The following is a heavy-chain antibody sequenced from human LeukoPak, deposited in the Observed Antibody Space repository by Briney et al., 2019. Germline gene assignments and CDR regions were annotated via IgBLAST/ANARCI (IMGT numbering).Heavy chain of an antibody. J-gene: IGHJ4*02. Sequence: ASVKVSCKASGYTFTGYYMHWVRQAPGQGLEWMGWINPNSGGTNYAQKSQGRVTMTRDTSISTAYMELSRLRSDDTAVYYCARVGGKVYYDILTGYYTYDSWGQGTLVTVSS. CDR2: INPNSGGT. CDR3: ARVGGKVYYDILTGYYTYDS. D-gene: IGHD3-9*01. V-gene: IGHV1-2*02. CDR1: GYTFTGYY.